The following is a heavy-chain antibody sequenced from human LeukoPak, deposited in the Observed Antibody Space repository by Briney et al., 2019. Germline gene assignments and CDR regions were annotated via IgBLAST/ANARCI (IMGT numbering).Heavy chain of an antibody. CDR1: GFTVSSNY. J-gene: IGHJ4*02. V-gene: IGHV3-53*01. D-gene: IGHD2-21*01. CDR2: IYSGGST. Sequence: PGGSLRLSCAASGFTVSSNYMSWVRQAPGKGLEWVSVIYSGGSTYYADSVKGRFTISRDNSKNTLYLQMNSLRADDTALYYCAKAYCGSECYYGIDSWGQGTLVTVSS. CDR3: AKAYCGSECYYGIDS.